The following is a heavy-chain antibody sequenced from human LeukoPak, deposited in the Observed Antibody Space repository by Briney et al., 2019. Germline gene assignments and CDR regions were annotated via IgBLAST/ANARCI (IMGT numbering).Heavy chain of an antibody. V-gene: IGHV3-23*01. Sequence: GGSLRLSCAASGFTFSSYAMSWVRQAPGKGLEWVSAISGSGGSTYYADSVKGRLTISRDNSKNTLYLQMNSLRAEDTAVYYCAKHTYSSGSFRFDYWGQGTLVTVSS. CDR1: GFTFSSYA. J-gene: IGHJ4*02. D-gene: IGHD6-19*01. CDR2: ISGSGGST. CDR3: AKHTYSSGSFRFDY.